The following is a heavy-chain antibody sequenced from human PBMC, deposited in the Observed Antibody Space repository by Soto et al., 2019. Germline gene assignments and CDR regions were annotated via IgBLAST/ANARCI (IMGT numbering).Heavy chain of an antibody. V-gene: IGHV4-30-2*01. CDR3: ARHSNRNYGLYYFDY. Sequence: LSLTCAVSGGSISSGGYSWSWIRQPPGKGLEWIGYIYHSGSTYYNPSLKSRVTISVDTSKNQVSLKLSSVTAADIAVYYCARHSNRNYGLYYFDYWGLGALVTVSS. J-gene: IGHJ4*02. CDR1: GGSISSGGYS. CDR2: IYHSGST. D-gene: IGHD4-4*01.